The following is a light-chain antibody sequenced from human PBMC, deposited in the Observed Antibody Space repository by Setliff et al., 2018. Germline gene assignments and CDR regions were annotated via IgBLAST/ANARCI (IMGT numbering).Light chain of an antibody. CDR3: SSYVGSSTPHV. Sequence: QSALTQPASVSGFLGQSITISCTGTNSDVGSYNHFSWYQQHPGKAPKLMIYEVTMRPSGISNRFSGSKSGNAASLTISGLQAEDEAEYYCSSYVGSSTPHVFGTGTKVTV. J-gene: IGLJ1*01. CDR1: NSDVGSYNH. V-gene: IGLV2-23*02. CDR2: EVT.